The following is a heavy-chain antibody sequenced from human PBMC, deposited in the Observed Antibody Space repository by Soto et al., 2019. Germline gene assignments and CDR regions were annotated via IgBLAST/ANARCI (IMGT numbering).Heavy chain of an antibody. CDR3: ARMASFGTLNWFVP. CDR1: GYTFINYD. J-gene: IGHJ5*02. V-gene: IGHV1-8*02. D-gene: IGHD3-16*01. CDR2: MNPGSGKT. Sequence: ASVKVSCKASGYTFINYDISWVRQATGQGLEWMGWMNPGSGKTGYANKFQGRVTMTRDASTSTAHLELSSLTSEDTAVYYCARMASFGTLNWFVPWGQGTLVTVSS.